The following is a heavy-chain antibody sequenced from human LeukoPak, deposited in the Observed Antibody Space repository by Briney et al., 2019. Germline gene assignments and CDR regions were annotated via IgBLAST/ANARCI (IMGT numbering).Heavy chain of an antibody. CDR3: AKDGRSGNYWNYYYYMDV. J-gene: IGHJ6*03. CDR2: ISGSGGYT. Sequence: GGSLRLACAASGFTFSSYGMIWVRQAPGKGREWVSAISGSGGYTSYADSVKGRFTIARDNSKNTLYPQMISLRADDTALYYCAKDGRSGNYWNYYYYMDVWGKGTTVTISS. D-gene: IGHD3-10*01. CDR1: GFTFSSYG. V-gene: IGHV3-23*01.